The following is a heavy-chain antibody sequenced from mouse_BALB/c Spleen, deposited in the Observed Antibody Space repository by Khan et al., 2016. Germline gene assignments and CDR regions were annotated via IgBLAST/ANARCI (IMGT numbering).Heavy chain of an antibody. J-gene: IGHJ3*01. D-gene: IGHD2-2*01. CDR1: GYAFSSYW. CDR2: IYPGDGDT. CDR3: AREGYGYDTFAY. Sequence: QVQLKESGAGLVRPGSSVKISCKASGYAFSSYWMNWVKQRPGKGLEWIGQIYPGDGDTNYTGKFKGKATLTADKSSSTAYMQLSSLTSEDTAVYFCAREGYGYDTFAYWGQGTLVTVSA. V-gene: IGHV1-80*01.